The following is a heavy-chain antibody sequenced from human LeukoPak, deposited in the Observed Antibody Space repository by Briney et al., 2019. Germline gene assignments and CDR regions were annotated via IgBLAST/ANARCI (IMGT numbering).Heavy chain of an antibody. Sequence: SGPTLVKPTQTLTLTCTFSGFSLSTSGMCVSWIRQPPGKALEWLARIDWDDDKYYSTSLKTRLTISKDTSKNQVVLTMTNMDPVDTATYYCARDTLRFWSGHRSFDYWGQGTLVTVSS. V-gene: IGHV2-70*11. D-gene: IGHD3-3*01. CDR2: IDWDDDK. CDR3: ARDTLRFWSGHRSFDY. J-gene: IGHJ4*02. CDR1: GFSLSTSGMC.